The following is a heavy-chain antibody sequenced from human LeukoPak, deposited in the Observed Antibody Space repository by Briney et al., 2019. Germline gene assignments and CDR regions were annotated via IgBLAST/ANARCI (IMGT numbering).Heavy chain of an antibody. J-gene: IGHJ4*02. CDR1: GGSISSNNDY. V-gene: IGHV4-39*07. Sequence: PSETLSLTCTVSGGSISSNNDYWGWIRQPPGKGLEWIGSIYYSGITHYNPSLKSRVTISIDTSENEFSLNLRSMTAADTAVYYCARTITMIRGVIRIRDFDSWGQGTLVTVSS. CDR2: IYYSGIT. CDR3: ARTITMIRGVIRIRDFDS. D-gene: IGHD3-10*01.